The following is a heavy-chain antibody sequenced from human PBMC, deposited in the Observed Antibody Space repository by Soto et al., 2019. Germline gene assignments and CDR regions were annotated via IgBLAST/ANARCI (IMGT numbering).Heavy chain of an antibody. D-gene: IGHD5-18*01. V-gene: IGHV4-4*02. CDR3: ARGRGYSYGCDQHDY. Sequence: SETLSLTCAVSGGSISSSNWWSWVRQPPGKGLEWIGEIYHSGSTNYNPSLKSRVTISVDKSKNQFSLKLSSVTAADTAVYYCARGRGYSYGCDQHDYWGQGTLVTVSS. CDR1: GGSISSSNW. J-gene: IGHJ4*02. CDR2: IYHSGST.